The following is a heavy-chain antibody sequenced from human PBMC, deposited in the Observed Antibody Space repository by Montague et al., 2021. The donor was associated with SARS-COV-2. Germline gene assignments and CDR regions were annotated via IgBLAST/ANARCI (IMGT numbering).Heavy chain of an antibody. Sequence: TLSLTCTVSGGSISSGSYYWTWIRQPAGKGLEWIGRIYTSGSTNYNPSLKSRVTISVDRSKNQFSLKLSSVTAADTAVYYCAREDDNGSYWLRGMDGWGGRGEVCVVWGSVAAGGGAGYYGGGEDGGGGGWLGGMDVWGQGTTVTVSS. V-gene: IGHV4-61*02. CDR2: IYTSGST. CDR3: AREDDNGSYWLRGMDGWGGRGEVCVVWGSVAAGGGAGYYGGGEDGGGGGWLGGMDV. J-gene: IGHJ6*02. D-gene: IGHD1-26*01. CDR1: GGSISSGSYY.